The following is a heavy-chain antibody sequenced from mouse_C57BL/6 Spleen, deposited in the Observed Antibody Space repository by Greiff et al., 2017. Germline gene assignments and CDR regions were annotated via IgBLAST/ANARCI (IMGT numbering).Heavy chain of an antibody. CDR3: ARWAAYDGVEY. J-gene: IGHJ3*01. CDR1: GYAFSSSC. V-gene: IGHV1-82*01. Sequence: QVQLQQSGPELVKPGASVKISCTASGYAFSSSCMNWVKQRPGKGLEWIGRIYPGDGDTNYNGKFKGKATLTADKSSSKAYMQLSSLASEDSAVYLCARWAAYDGVEYWGQGTLVTVSA. CDR2: IYPGDGDT. D-gene: IGHD2-3*01.